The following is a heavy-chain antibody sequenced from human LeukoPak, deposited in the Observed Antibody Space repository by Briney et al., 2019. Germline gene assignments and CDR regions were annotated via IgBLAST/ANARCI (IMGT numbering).Heavy chain of an antibody. CDR2: IWYDGSNK. CDR3: ARDQTQLLWFGEKDAFDI. D-gene: IGHD3-10*01. J-gene: IGHJ3*02. CDR1: GFTFSSYG. Sequence: GGSLRLSCAASGFTFSSYGMHWVRQAPGKGLEWVAVIWYDGSNKHYADSVKGRFTISRDNSKNTLYLQMNSLRAEDTAVYYCARDQTQLLWFGEKDAFDIWGQGTMVTVSS. V-gene: IGHV3-33*01.